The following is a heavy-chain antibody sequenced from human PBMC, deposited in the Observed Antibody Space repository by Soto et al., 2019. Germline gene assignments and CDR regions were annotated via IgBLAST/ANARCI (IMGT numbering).Heavy chain of an antibody. CDR3: GRDEYSSPNPRYYYYYYMDV. Sequence: ASVKVSCNASGYTFTSYYMHWVRQAPGQGLEWMGIINPSGGSTSYAQKFQGRVTMTRDTSTSTAYMELSSLRSEDTAVYYCGRDEYSSPNPRYYYYYYMDVCGKGTTVTVSS. J-gene: IGHJ6*03. CDR2: INPSGGST. D-gene: IGHD6-6*01. CDR1: GYTFTSYY. V-gene: IGHV1-46*01.